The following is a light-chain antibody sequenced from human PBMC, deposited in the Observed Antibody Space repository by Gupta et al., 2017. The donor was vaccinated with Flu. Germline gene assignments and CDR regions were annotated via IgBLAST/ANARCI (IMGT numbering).Light chain of an antibody. Sequence: QSVLTQPPSVSGAPGQRVPTSCTGSSSNIGAGYDVHWSQQLPGTAPKLLIYGNSNRPSGVPDRFSGSKSGTSASLAIPGLQAEDEADYYCQSYDSSLSGSDVFGTGTKVTVL. CDR3: QSYDSSLSGSDV. CDR1: SSNIGAGYD. V-gene: IGLV1-40*01. CDR2: GNS. J-gene: IGLJ1*01.